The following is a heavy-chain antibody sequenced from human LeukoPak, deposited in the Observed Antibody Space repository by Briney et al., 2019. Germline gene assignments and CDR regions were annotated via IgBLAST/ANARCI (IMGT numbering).Heavy chain of an antibody. CDR2: ISGSGGST. CDR3: AKDDTGGLLWFGEFLFDY. Sequence: GGSLRLSCAASGFTFSSYAMSWVRQAPGKGLEWVSAISGSGGSTYYADSVKGRFTISRDNSKNTLYLQMNSLRAEDTAVYYCAKDDTGGLLWFGEFLFDYWGQGTLVTVSS. V-gene: IGHV3-23*01. CDR1: GFTFSSYA. J-gene: IGHJ4*02. D-gene: IGHD3-10*01.